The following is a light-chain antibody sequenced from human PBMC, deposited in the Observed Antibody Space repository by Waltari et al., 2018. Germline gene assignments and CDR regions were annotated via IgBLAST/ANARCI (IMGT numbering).Light chain of an antibody. CDR2: KDT. CDR1: TLPRQY. V-gene: IGLV3-25*03. Sequence: SYELTQPPSVSVSPGQTARIACSGDTLPRQYAYWYQQKAGQAPVTLIYKDTERPSAIPERFSGSSSGKTVTLTISGVQAEDRADYYCQSADNSGNFDVILGGGTRLTGL. J-gene: IGLJ2*01. CDR3: QSADNSGNFDVI.